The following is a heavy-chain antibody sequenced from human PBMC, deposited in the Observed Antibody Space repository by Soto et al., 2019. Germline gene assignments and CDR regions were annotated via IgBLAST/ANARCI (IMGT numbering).Heavy chain of an antibody. CDR3: ASVPATVATRYWYFDL. Sequence: QVQLQESGPGLVKPSQTLSLTCTVSGGSISSGDYYWSWIRQPPGKGLEWIGYIYYSGSTYYNPSLTSRFTISVDTPKHQFPLKLSSVTAADSAVYYCASVPATVATRYWYFDLWGRGTLVTVSS. CDR1: GGSISSGDYY. D-gene: IGHD4-17*01. CDR2: IYYSGST. J-gene: IGHJ2*01. V-gene: IGHV4-30-4*01.